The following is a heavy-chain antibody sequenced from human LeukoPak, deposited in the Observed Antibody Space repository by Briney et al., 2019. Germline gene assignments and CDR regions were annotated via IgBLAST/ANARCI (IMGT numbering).Heavy chain of an antibody. CDR2: ISYDGSNK. CDR1: GFTFSSYG. J-gene: IGHJ4*02. Sequence: GRSLRLSCAASGFTFSSYGMHWVRQAPGKGLEWVAVISYDGSNKYYADSVKGRFTTSRDNSKNTLYLQMNSLRAEDTAVYYCVSRGDHYYLAHGVQGTLVTVSS. D-gene: IGHD4-17*01. V-gene: IGHV3-30*03. CDR3: VSRGDHYYLAH.